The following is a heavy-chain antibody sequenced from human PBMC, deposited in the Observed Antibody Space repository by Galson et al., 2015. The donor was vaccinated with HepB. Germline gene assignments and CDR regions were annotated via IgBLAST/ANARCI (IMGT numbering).Heavy chain of an antibody. D-gene: IGHD3-22*01. Sequence: SETLSLTCTVSGGSISDHYWSWIRQSPGKGLEWIGYIYYSDSWTTNYNPSLRSRVTISLDTSNNQVSLELSSVTAADTAVYYCATVTMGVVVINPWGQGTLVTVSS. CDR2: IYYSDSWTT. J-gene: IGHJ4*02. V-gene: IGHV4-59*08. CDR3: ATVTMGVVVINP. CDR1: GGSISDHY.